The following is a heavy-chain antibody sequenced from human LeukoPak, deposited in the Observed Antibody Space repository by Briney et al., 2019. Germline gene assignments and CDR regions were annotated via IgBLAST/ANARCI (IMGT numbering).Heavy chain of an antibody. Sequence: SETLSLTCSVSGASMTNLYWSWIRQAPGKRLEWMGYIYYRGATSYNPSLESRVSLSVDTSKNQFSLNLTSMTAADTAIYYCARHTIPADWYFDLWGPGARVTVSS. CDR3: ARHTIPADWYFDL. CDR2: IYYRGAT. V-gene: IGHV4-59*08. D-gene: IGHD3-10*01. CDR1: GASMTNLY. J-gene: IGHJ2*01.